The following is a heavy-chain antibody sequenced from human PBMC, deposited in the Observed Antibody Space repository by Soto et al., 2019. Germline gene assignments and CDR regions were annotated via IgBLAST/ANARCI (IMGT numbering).Heavy chain of an antibody. CDR2: ISGSGGST. Sequence: GESLKISCAASGFTFSSYAMSWVRQAPGKGLEWVSAISGSGGSTYYADSVKGRFTISRDNSKNTLYLQMNSLRAEDTAVHYCAKNQGFLGNWFDPWGQGTLVTVSS. CDR3: AKNQGFLGNWFDP. D-gene: IGHD7-27*01. V-gene: IGHV3-23*01. J-gene: IGHJ5*02. CDR1: GFTFSSYA.